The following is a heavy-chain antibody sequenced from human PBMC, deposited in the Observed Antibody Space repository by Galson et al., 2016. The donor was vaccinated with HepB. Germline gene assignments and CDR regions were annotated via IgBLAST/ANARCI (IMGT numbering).Heavy chain of an antibody. Sequence: ETLSLTCTVSGGSISRYYWSWIRQPPGKGLEWIGYIYYSGTTNYNPSLKSRVTISVDTSKNQFSLRRSSVTAADTAVYYCARDSGWAYNYGVYFDQWGQGTLVTVSS. CDR1: GGSISRYY. D-gene: IGHD5-24*01. V-gene: IGHV4-59*01. CDR3: ARDSGWAYNYGVYFDQ. CDR2: IYYSGTT. J-gene: IGHJ4*02.